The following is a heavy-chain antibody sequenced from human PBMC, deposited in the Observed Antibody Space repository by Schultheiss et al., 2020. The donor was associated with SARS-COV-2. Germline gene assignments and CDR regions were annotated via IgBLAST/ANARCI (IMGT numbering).Heavy chain of an antibody. J-gene: IGHJ4*02. CDR2: ISSSGSTI. CDR1: GFTFSSYS. CDR3: ARDDSIEVGFDY. Sequence: GGSLRLSCAASGFTFSSYSMNWVRQAPGKGLEWLSYISSSGSTIYYADSVKGRFTISRDNAKNSLYLQMNSLRAEDTAVYYCARDDSIEVGFDYWGQGTLVTVSS. D-gene: IGHD2-21*01. V-gene: IGHV3-48*04.